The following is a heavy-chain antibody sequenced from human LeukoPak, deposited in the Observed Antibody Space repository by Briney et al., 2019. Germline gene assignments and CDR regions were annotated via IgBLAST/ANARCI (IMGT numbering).Heavy chain of an antibody. V-gene: IGHV3-66*02. J-gene: IGHJ5*02. CDR3: AKPRRWPNWFDP. Sequence: PGGSLRLSCAASGFTVSSNYMSWVRQAPGKGLEWVSVIYSGGSTYYADSVKGRFTISRDNSKNTLYLQMNSLRAEDTAVYYCAKPRRWPNWFDPWGQGTLVTVSS. D-gene: IGHD4-23*01. CDR1: GFTVSSNY. CDR2: IYSGGST.